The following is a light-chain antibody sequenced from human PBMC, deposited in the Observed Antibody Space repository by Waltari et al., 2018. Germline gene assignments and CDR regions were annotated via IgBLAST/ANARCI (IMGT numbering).Light chain of an antibody. CDR1: QSLLHSNGYNY. V-gene: IGKV2-28*01. CDR3: MQALQTPPT. J-gene: IGKJ5*01. CDR2: LGS. Sequence: DIVMTQSPLSLPVTPGAPASISCRSSQSLLHSNGYNYLDWYLQKPGQSPKLLIYLGSNRASGVPDRFSGSGSGTDFTLKISRVEAEDVGVYYCMQALQTPPTFGQGTRLEIK.